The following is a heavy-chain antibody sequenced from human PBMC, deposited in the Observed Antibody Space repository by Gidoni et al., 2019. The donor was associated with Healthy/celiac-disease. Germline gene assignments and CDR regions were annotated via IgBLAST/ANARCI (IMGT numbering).Heavy chain of an antibody. J-gene: IGHJ6*03. V-gene: IGHV1-69*01. Sequence: QVQLVQSGAEVKKPGSSVKVSCKASGGTFSSYAISWVRQAPGQGLEWMGGIIPIFGTANYAQKFQGRVTITADESTSTAYMELSSLRSEDTAVYYCARSESSSAWSYYYYMDVWGKGTTVTVSS. CDR2: IIPIFGTA. D-gene: IGHD6-6*01. CDR1: GGTFSSYA. CDR3: ARSESSSAWSYYYYMDV.